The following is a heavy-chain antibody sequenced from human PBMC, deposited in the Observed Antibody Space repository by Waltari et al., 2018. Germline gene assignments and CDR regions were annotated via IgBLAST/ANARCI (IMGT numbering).Heavy chain of an antibody. D-gene: IGHD6-19*01. J-gene: IGHJ4*02. V-gene: IGHV3-23*04. CDR2: INGSGGTT. Sequence: EVQLVESGGDLVQPGGSLSLSCAASGFPFLSYAMSWVRQAPGKGLEGVSSINGSGGTTYYAASVKGQFTISRDNSKNTLYLQMNSLRAEDTAVYYCAKGETSGWYRCFDYWGQGALVTVSS. CDR1: GFPFLSYA. CDR3: AKGETSGWYRCFDY.